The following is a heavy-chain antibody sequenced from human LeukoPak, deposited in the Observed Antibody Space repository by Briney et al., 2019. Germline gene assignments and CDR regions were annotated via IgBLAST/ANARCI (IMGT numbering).Heavy chain of an antibody. CDR3: ARGSYYGSGSYYTSGTLFDY. Sequence: SETLSLTWAVYGGSFSGYYWSWIRQPPAKGLEWIGEINHSGSTNYSPSLKSRVTISVDTSKNQFSLKLSSVTAADTAVYYCARGSYYGSGSYYTSGTLFDYWGQGTLVTVSS. D-gene: IGHD3-10*01. CDR2: INHSGST. CDR1: GGSFSGYY. J-gene: IGHJ4*02. V-gene: IGHV4-34*01.